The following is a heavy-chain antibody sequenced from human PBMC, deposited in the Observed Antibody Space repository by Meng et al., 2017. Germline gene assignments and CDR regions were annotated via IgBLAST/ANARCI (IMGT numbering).Heavy chain of an antibody. V-gene: IGHV4-31*01. Sequence: QVQRQESGPGLVKPSQTLSLTGTVSGGSISSGGYYWSWIRQHPGKGLEWIGYIYYSGSTYYNPSLKSLVTISVDTSKNQFSLKLSSVTAADTAVYYCARVTSSYYFDYWGQGTLVTVSS. CDR2: IYYSGST. CDR3: ARVTSSYYFDY. J-gene: IGHJ4*02. CDR1: GGSISSGGYY. D-gene: IGHD2/OR15-2a*01.